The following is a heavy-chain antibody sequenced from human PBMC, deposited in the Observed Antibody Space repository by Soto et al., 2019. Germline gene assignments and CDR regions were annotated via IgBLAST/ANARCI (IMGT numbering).Heavy chain of an antibody. CDR2: IYHSGGA. J-gene: IGHJ4*02. V-gene: IGHV4-31*03. D-gene: IGHD6-6*01. Sequence: QVQLQESGPGLVKPSQTLSLTCTVSGGSISSGNYYWSWIRQHPERGLEWIGYIYHSGGAYYNPSLKSRVTISVDTSKNQFSLRLSSVTAADTAIYYCARDVIGGVARPGDYWGQGTLVTVSS. CDR3: ARDVIGGVARPGDY. CDR1: GGSISSGNYY.